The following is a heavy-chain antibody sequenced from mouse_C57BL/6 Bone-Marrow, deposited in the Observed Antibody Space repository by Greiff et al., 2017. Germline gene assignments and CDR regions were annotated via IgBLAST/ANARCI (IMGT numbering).Heavy chain of an antibody. CDR1: GYTFTSYW. D-gene: IGHD2-4*01. J-gene: IGHJ1*03. Sequence: QVQLQQPGAELVKPGASVKLSCKASGYTFTSYWMNWVKQRPGQGLEWIGMIHPNSGSTNYNEKFTSKATLTVDKSSSTAYMQRSSLTSEDSAVYYCARGVYYDDGYWYIDVWGTGTTVTVSS. CDR3: ARGVYYDDGYWYIDV. CDR2: IHPNSGST. V-gene: IGHV1-64*01.